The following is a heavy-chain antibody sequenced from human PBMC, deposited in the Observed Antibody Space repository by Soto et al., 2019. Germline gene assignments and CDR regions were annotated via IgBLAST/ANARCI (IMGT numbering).Heavy chain of an antibody. V-gene: IGHV3-11*05. J-gene: IGHJ4*02. CDR1: GFTFSDYY. CDR3: ARDRQIYYDSSGYYHDY. Sequence: GGSLRLSCAASGFTFSDYYMSWIRQAPGKGLEWVSYISSSSSYTNYADSVKGRFTITRDNAKNSLYPQMNSLRAEDTAVYYCARDRQIYYDSSGYYHDYWGQGILVTVSS. D-gene: IGHD3-22*01. CDR2: ISSSSSYT.